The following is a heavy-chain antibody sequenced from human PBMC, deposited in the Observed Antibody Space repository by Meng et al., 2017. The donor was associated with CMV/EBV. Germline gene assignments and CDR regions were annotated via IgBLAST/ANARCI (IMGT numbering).Heavy chain of an antibody. J-gene: IGHJ4*02. CDR1: YS. Sequence: YSMNWVRQATGKGLEWVSSISSSSSYIYYAGSVKGRFTISRDNAKNSLYLQMNSLRAEDTAVYYCARDLLGYCTNGVCSPIPFFDYWGQGTLVTVSS. CDR3: ARDLLGYCTNGVCSPIPFFDY. D-gene: IGHD2-8*01. CDR2: ISSSSSYI. V-gene: IGHV3-21*01.